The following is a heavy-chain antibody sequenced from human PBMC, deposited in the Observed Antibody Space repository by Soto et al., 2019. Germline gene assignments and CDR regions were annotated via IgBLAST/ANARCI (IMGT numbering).Heavy chain of an antibody. V-gene: IGHV3-30-3*01. CDR3: ARGLLPDY. CDR1: GFTFSSYA. Sequence: PGGSLRLSCAASGFTFSSYAMHWVRQAPGKGLEWVAVISYDGSNKYYADSVKGRFTISRDNSKNTLYLQMNSLRAEDTAVYYCARGLLPDYWGQGTLVTVSS. CDR2: ISYDGSNK. D-gene: IGHD2-2*01. J-gene: IGHJ4*02.